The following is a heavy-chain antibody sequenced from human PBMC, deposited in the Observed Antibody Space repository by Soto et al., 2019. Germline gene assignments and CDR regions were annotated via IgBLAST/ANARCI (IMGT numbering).Heavy chain of an antibody. J-gene: IGHJ4*02. CDR2: ISYDGSNK. CDR1: GFTFSSYG. CDR3: AKDWVVVPAAIAAAGPFDY. D-gene: IGHD2-2*01. V-gene: IGHV3-30*18. Sequence: GSLRLSCAASGFTFSSYGMHWVRQAPGKGLEWVAVISYDGSNKYYADSVKGRFTISRDNSKNTLCLQMNSLRAEDTAVYYCAKDWVVVPAAIAAAGPFDYWGQGTMVTVSS.